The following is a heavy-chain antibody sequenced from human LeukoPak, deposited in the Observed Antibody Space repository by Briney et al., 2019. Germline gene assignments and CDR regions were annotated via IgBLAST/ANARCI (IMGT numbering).Heavy chain of an antibody. CDR3: ARAMSRAFNL. Sequence: QTLSLTCVISGDNVSNINAAWNWIRQQPWGGLEWLGRTYYSSTCYNDYAVSLKSRITINPDPFKNQFYLQLNSVTPEDPARYYRARAMSRAFNLWGKGTVFTVSS. D-gene: IGHD3-10*01. CDR1: GDNVSNINAA. J-gene: IGHJ3*01. V-gene: IGHV6-1*01. CDR2: TYYSSTCYN.